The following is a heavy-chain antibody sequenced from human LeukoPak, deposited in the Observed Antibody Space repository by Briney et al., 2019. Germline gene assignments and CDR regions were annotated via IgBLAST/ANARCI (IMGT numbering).Heavy chain of an antibody. V-gene: IGHV3-30*18. CDR3: AKEEQYSYAI. CDR2: ISYDGSNK. J-gene: IGHJ4*02. D-gene: IGHD5-18*01. Sequence: GGSLRLSCAASGFTFSSYGMHWVRQAPGKGLGWVAVISYDGSNKYYADSVKGRFTISRDNSKNTLYLQMNSLRAEDTAVYYCAKEEQYSYAIWGQGTLVTVSS. CDR1: GFTFSSYG.